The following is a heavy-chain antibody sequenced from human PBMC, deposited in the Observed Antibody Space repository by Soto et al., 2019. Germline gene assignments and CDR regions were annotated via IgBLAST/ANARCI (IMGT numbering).Heavy chain of an antibody. CDR2: IYYSGST. Sequence: LETLSLTCTVSGGSISSSSYYWGWIRQPPGKGLEWIGSIYYSGSTYYNPSLKSRVTISVDTSKNQFSLKLSSVTAADTAVYYCARPYGGYSASQYYFDYWGQGTLVTVSS. J-gene: IGHJ4*02. D-gene: IGHD4-17*01. CDR3: ARPYGGYSASQYYFDY. CDR1: GGSISSSSYY. V-gene: IGHV4-39*01.